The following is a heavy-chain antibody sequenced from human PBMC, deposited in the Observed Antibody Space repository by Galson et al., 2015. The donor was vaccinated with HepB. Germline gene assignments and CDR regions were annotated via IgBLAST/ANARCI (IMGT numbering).Heavy chain of an antibody. D-gene: IGHD2-15*01. CDR2: ISSGGDSK. CDR3: AKGSSGYCSGANCYSRVYNY. Sequence: SLRLSCASSGSIFSNYAMSWVRHAPGKGLGWVSLISSGGDSKYYSDSAKGRFTVSRDNSKSTLYLQMSSLRAEDTAIYYCAKGSSGYCSGANCYSRVYNYWGQGVLVTVS. CDR1: GSIFSNYA. V-gene: IGHV3-23*01. J-gene: IGHJ4*02.